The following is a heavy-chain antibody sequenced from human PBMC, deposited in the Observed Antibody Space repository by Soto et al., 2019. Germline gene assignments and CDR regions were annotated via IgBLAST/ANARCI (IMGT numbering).Heavy chain of an antibody. D-gene: IGHD2-15*01. CDR2: INHSGST. J-gene: IGHJ1*01. CDR1: GGSFSGYY. V-gene: IGHV4-34*01. CDR3: ARGSPIVVVVAATLGYFQH. Sequence: QVQLQQWSAGLLKPSETLSLTCAVYGGSFSGYYWSWIRQPPGKALECIGEINHSGSTNYNPSLKSRVTISVDTSKNQFSLKLSSVTAADTAVYYCARGSPIVVVVAATLGYFQHWGQGTLVTVSS.